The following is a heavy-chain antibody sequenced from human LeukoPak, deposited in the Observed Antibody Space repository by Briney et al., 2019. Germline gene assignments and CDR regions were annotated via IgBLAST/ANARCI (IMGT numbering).Heavy chain of an antibody. Sequence: SETLSLTCTVSGGSISSSSYYWGWIRQPPGKGLEWIGSIYYSGSTYYNPSLKSRVTISVDTSKNQFSLKLSSVTAADTAVYYCASSLQPYSSSWYELYYFDYWGQGTLVTVSS. CDR2: IYYSGST. CDR1: GGSISSSSYY. D-gene: IGHD6-13*01. J-gene: IGHJ4*02. CDR3: ASSLQPYSSSWYELYYFDY. V-gene: IGHV4-39*07.